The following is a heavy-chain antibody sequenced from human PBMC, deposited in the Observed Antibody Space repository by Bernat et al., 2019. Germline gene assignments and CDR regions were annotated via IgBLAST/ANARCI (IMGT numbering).Heavy chain of an antibody. Sequence: QVQLVESGGGVVQPGRSLRLSCAASGFTFSSYGMHWVRQAPGKGLEWVAVIWYDGSNKYYADSVKGRFTISRDNSKNTLYLQMNSLRAEDTAVYYCAKDPVDTEYYFDYWGQGTLVTVSS. D-gene: IGHD5-18*01. V-gene: IGHV3-33*06. CDR2: IWYDGSNK. J-gene: IGHJ4*02. CDR1: GFTFSSYG. CDR3: AKDPVDTEYYFDY.